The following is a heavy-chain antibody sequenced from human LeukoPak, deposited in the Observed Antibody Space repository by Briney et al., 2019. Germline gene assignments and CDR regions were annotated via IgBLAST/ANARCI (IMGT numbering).Heavy chain of an antibody. CDR1: GGSFSGYY. V-gene: IGHV4-34*01. D-gene: IGHD3-10*01. Sequence: SETLSLTCAVYGGSFSGYYWSWIRQPPGKGLEWIGEINHSGSTNYNPSLKSRVTISVDTSKNQFSLKLSSVTAADTAVYYCARVVSSMVRGVIGAFDIWGQGTMVTVSS. J-gene: IGHJ3*02. CDR3: ARVVSSMVRGVIGAFDI. CDR2: INHSGST.